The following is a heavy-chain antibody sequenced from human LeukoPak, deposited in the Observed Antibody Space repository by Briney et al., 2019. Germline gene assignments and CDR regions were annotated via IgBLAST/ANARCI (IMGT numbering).Heavy chain of an antibody. V-gene: IGHV1-24*01. CDR2: FDPEDGET. D-gene: IGHD2-15*01. CDR1: GYTLTELS. Sequence: ASVEVSCKVSGYTLTELSMHWVRQAPGKGLEWMGGFDPEDGETIYAQKFQGRVTITRDTSISTVYMELSSLRSEDTAVYFCARVDGSPDYWGQGTLVTVSS. J-gene: IGHJ4*02. CDR3: ARVDGSPDY.